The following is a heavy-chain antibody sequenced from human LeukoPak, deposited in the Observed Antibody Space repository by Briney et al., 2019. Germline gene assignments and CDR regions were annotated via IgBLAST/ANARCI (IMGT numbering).Heavy chain of an antibody. J-gene: IGHJ4*02. D-gene: IGHD5-24*01. CDR1: GFTFSSYS. CDR2: ISSSSSYI. Sequence: PGGSLRLSCAASGFTFSSYSMNCVRQAPGEGLEWVSSISSSSSYIYYADSVKGRFAISRDNAKNSLYLQMNSLRAEDPAVYFYARARGKMTTDQPWDYWGQGTLVTVSS. CDR3: ARARGKMTTDQPWDY. V-gene: IGHV3-21*01.